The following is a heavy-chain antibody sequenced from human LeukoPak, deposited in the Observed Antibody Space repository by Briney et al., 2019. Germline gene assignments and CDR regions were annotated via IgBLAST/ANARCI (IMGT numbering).Heavy chain of an antibody. CDR2: IIPILGIA. Sequence: SVKVSCKASGGTFSSYAISWVRQAPGQGLEWMGRIIPILGIANYAQKFQGRVTITADKSTSTAYMELSSLRSEDTAVYYCARGPLSEVGVFDYWGQGTLVTVFS. CDR3: ARGPLSEVGVFDY. CDR1: GGTFSSYA. V-gene: IGHV1-69*04. D-gene: IGHD2-8*01. J-gene: IGHJ4*02.